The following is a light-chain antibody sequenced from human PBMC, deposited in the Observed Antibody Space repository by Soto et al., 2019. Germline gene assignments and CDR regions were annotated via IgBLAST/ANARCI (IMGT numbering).Light chain of an antibody. CDR3: QQYGSSPT. CDR1: QSVSSSY. V-gene: IGKV3-20*01. CDR2: DVS. J-gene: IGKJ1*01. Sequence: DIVLTQSPGTLSLSPGERATLSCRSSQSVSSSYLAWYQHKPGQAPRLLIYDVSSRATGIPDRFSGSGSGTYFTLTISRLEPEDFAVYFCQQYGSSPTFGHGTNVEIK.